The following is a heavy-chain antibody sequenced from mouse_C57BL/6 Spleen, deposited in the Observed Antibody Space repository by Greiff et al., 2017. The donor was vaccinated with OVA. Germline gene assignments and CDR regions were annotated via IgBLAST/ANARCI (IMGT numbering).Heavy chain of an antibody. V-gene: IGHV1-59*01. J-gene: IGHJ2*01. CDR3: ARTPHYGSSYPYYFDY. CDR1: GYTFTSYW. CDR2: IDPSDSYT. Sequence: QVQLQQSGAELVRPGTSVKLSCKASGYTFTSYWMHWVKQRPGQGLEWIGVIDPSDSYTNYNQKFKGKATLTVDTSSSTAYMQLSSLTSEDSAVYYCARTPHYGSSYPYYFDYWGQGTTLTVSS. D-gene: IGHD1-1*01.